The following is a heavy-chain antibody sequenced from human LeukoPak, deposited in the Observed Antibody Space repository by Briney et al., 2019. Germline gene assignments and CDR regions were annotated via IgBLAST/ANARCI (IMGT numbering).Heavy chain of an antibody. CDR1: GIIFSTYA. Sequence: GGSLRLSCEFSGIIFSTYAMNWVRQAPGKGLEWISYISGSSSGSTSIIQYADSVKGRFTISRDNAKNSLHLQMDSPSAEDTAVYYCARDFWSGYYPEAWGQGALVIVSS. V-gene: IGHV3-48*04. CDR2: ISGSSSGSTSII. CDR3: ARDFWSGYYPEA. J-gene: IGHJ5*02. D-gene: IGHD3-3*01.